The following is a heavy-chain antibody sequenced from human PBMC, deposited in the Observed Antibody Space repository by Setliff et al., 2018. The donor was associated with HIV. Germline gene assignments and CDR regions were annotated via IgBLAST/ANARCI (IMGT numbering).Heavy chain of an antibody. CDR3: ARDLPIGSGSAHYRYGMDV. CDR1: GSTFSRFN. J-gene: IGHJ6*02. D-gene: IGHD3-10*01. Sequence: GGSLRLSCAASGSTFSRFNMNWVRQAPGKGLEWVSSISSSGDYTYYADSVKGRFTISRDNAKKSLSLQMSSLRGEDTAVYYCARDLPIGSGSAHYRYGMDVWGQGTAVTVSS. CDR2: ISSSGDYT. V-gene: IGHV3-21*01.